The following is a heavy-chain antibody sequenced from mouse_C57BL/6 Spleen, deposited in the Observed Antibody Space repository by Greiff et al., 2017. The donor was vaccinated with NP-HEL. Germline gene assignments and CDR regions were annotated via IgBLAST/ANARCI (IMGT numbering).Heavy chain of an antibody. CDR3: ARGGYGSSPYWYFDV. D-gene: IGHD1-1*01. V-gene: IGHV5-9*01. CDR1: GFTFSSYT. CDR2: ISGGGGNT. J-gene: IGHJ1*03. Sequence: EVKLVESGGGLVKPGGSLKLSCAASGFTFSSYTMSWVRQTPEKRLEWVATISGGGGNTYYPDSVKGRFTISRDNDKNTLYLKMSSLRSEDTALYYCARGGYGSSPYWYFDVWGTGTTVTVSS.